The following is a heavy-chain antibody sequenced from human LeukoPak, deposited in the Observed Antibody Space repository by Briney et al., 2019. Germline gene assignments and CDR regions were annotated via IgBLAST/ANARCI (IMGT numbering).Heavy chain of an antibody. Sequence: SGGSLRLSCEASGFTFNIYWINWVRLAPGKGLVSVSRIHSDGTTTSYADSVKGRFTISRDNAKNTVYLQMNNLRAEDTAVYFCARDVYYSLDPWGQGTQVTVSS. J-gene: IGHJ5*02. CDR2: IHSDGTTT. CDR1: GFTFNIYW. D-gene: IGHD3-22*01. V-gene: IGHV3-74*01. CDR3: ARDVYYSLDP.